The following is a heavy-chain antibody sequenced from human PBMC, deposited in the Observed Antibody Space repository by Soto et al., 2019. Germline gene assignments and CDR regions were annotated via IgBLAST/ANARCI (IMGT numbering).Heavy chain of an antibody. Sequence: AGSLRLSCAASGFTFSSYEMNWVRQAPGKGLEWVPYISSSGSTIYYADSVKGRFTISRDNSKNTLYLQMNSLRAEDTAVYYCARGPHRTYYYDSSGYPVPYYFDYWGQGTLVTVSS. CDR2: ISSSGSTI. V-gene: IGHV3-48*03. CDR3: ARGPHRTYYYDSSGYPVPYYFDY. CDR1: GFTFSSYE. J-gene: IGHJ4*02. D-gene: IGHD3-22*01.